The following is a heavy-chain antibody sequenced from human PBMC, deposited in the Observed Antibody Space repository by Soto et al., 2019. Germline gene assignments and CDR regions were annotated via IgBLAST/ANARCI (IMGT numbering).Heavy chain of an antibody. V-gene: IGHV4-59*08. CDR2: IYYSGST. J-gene: IGHJ4*02. CDR3: TRHHDS. Sequence: QVQLQESGPGLVKPSETLSLTCTVSGGSISSYYWSWIRQPPGKGLEWIGYIYYSGSTNYNPSLKCLVTISVDTSKNQFSLKLRSVTAADTAVYYCTRHHDSWGQGTLVTVSS. CDR1: GGSISSYY.